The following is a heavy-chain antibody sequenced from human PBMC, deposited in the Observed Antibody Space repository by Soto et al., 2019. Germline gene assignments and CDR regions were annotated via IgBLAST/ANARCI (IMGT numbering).Heavy chain of an antibody. CDR1: GFTFSDYY. CDR3: AMAYQLPSRLDV. CDR2: ISSSSSYT. Sequence: LRLSCAASGFTFSDYYMSWIRQAPGKGLEWVSYISSSSSYTNYADSVKGRFTISRDNAKNSLYLQMNSLRAEDTAVYYCAMAYQLPSRLDVWGQRTTVTVSS. V-gene: IGHV3-11*03. D-gene: IGHD2-2*01. J-gene: IGHJ6*02.